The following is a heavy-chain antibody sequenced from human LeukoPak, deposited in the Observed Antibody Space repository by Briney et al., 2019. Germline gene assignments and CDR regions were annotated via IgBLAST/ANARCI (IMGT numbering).Heavy chain of an antibody. V-gene: IGHV4-59*08. D-gene: IGHD6-13*01. CDR1: GGSISSDY. CDR2: IYYSGST. J-gene: IGHJ4*02. Sequence: PSETLSLTCTVSGGSISSDYWSWIRQPPGKGLEWIGYIYYSGSTNYNPSLKSRVTISVDTSKNQFPLKLSSVTAADTAVYYCASGYSRGYFDYWGQGTLVTVSS. CDR3: ASGYSRGYFDY.